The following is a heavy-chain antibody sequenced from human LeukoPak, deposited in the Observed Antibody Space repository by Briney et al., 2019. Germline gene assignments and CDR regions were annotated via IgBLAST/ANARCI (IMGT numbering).Heavy chain of an antibody. J-gene: IGHJ4*02. CDR2: MNPNSGNT. CDR1: GYTFTSYD. V-gene: IGHV1-8*01. CDR3: ARGLRAAAGKYYFDY. D-gene: IGHD6-13*01. Sequence: ASVKVSCKASGYTFTSYDINWVRQATGQGLEWMGWMNPNSGNTGYAQRFQGRVTMTRNTSISTAYMELSSLRSEDTAVYYCARGLRAAAGKYYFDYWGQGTLVTVSS.